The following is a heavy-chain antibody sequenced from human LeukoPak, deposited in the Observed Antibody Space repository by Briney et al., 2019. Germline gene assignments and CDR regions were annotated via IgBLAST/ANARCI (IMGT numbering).Heavy chain of an antibody. CDR3: ARGGGLDV. CDR1: GFTFSSHW. CDR2: IKEDGTRK. D-gene: IGHD3-16*01. V-gene: IGHV3-7*03. J-gene: IGHJ6*02. Sequence: PGGSLRLSCAASGFTFSSHWMTWVRQAPGKGLEWVANIKEDGTRKNYMDSVEGRFTISRDNAKNSLYLQMSNLRAEDTAVYFCARGGGLDVWGQGATVTVSS.